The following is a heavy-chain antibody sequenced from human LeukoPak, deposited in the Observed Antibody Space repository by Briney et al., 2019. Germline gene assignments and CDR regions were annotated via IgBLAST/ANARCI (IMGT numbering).Heavy chain of an antibody. CDR3: AKETGYSSSWHFDY. J-gene: IGHJ4*02. Sequence: SGGSLRLSCAASGFTFSSYSMNWVRQAPGKGLEWVAVISYDGSNKYYADSVKGRFTISRDNSKNTLYLQMNSLRAEDTAVYYCAKETGYSSSWHFDYWGQGTLVTVSS. D-gene: IGHD6-13*01. CDR2: ISYDGSNK. V-gene: IGHV3-30*18. CDR1: GFTFSSYS.